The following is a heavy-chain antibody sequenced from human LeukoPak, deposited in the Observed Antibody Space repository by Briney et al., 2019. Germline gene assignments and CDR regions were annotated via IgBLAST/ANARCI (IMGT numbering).Heavy chain of an antibody. J-gene: IGHJ4*02. CDR3: ARSYDFWSGYYSRIGFDY. D-gene: IGHD3-3*01. V-gene: IGHV4-59*01. CDR1: GGSISSYY. Sequence: PSETLSLTCTVSGGSISSYYWSWIRQPPGKGLEWIGYIYYSGSTNYNPSLKSRATISVDTSKNQFSLKLSSVTAADTAVYYCARSYDFWSGYYSRIGFDYWAREPWSPSPQ. CDR2: IYYSGST.